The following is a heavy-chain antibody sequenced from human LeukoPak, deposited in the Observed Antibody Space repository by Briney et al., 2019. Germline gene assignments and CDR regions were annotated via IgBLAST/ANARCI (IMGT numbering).Heavy chain of an antibody. CDR2: INHSGST. CDR3: ASNDYYGSGSYYN. Sequence: SETLSLTCAVYGGSFSGYYWSWIRQPPGNGLEWIGEINHSGSTNYNPSLKSRVTMSVDTSKNQFSLKLSSVTAADTAVYYCASNDYYGSGSYYNWGQGTLVTVSS. D-gene: IGHD3-10*01. J-gene: IGHJ4*02. CDR1: GGSFSGYY. V-gene: IGHV4-34*01.